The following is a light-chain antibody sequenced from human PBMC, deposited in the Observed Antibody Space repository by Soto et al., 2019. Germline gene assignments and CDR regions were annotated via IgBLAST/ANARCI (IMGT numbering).Light chain of an antibody. CDR3: QLYGDSPPFT. CDR1: QSVSNNY. V-gene: IGKV3-20*01. J-gene: IGKJ3*01. Sequence: EIVLTQSPGTLSLSPGERATLACRASQSVSNNYLAWYQQKPGQAPRILIYGASNRATGIPERFSGSGSGTFCTLTISRLEPGDFALSYCQLYGDSPPFTFGPGTTVDVK. CDR2: GAS.